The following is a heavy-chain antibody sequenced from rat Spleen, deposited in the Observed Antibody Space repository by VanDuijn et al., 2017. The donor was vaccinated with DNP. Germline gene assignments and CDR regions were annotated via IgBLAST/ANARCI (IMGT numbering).Heavy chain of an antibody. Sequence: EVQLVESGGGSVQPGRSLKLSCTASGFTLSNYGMAWVRQAPKKGLEWVASISPSGASTYYRDSVEGRFTVSRDNAKSTLYLQMDSLRSEDTATYYCARRGYYGSYWYFDFWGPGTMVTVSS. CDR3: ARRGYYGSYWYFDF. CDR2: ISPSGAST. V-gene: IGHV5S13*01. CDR1: GFTLSNYG. D-gene: IGHD1-6*01. J-gene: IGHJ1*01.